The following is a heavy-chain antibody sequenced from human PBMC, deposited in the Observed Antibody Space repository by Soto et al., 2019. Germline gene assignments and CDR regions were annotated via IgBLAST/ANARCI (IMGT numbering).Heavy chain of an antibody. V-gene: IGHV4-31*03. CDR2: IYYTGST. J-gene: IGHJ4*02. Sequence: TLSLTGSVSVASIRSGGFYWSWLRQSPGKGLEWIGHIYYTGSTFVSPSLKGRLTISLDTSKNQFSLDLSSVTAADTAMYYCARIEMASIKWGRGTLVTVSS. D-gene: IGHD5-12*01. CDR3: ARIEMASIK. CDR1: VASIRSGGFY.